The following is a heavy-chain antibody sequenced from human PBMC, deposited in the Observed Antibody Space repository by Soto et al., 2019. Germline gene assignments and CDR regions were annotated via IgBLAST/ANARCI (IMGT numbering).Heavy chain of an antibody. CDR1: VFTFISYA. Sequence: GWSLRLSCASSVFTFISYAMHWVRQAPGKGLECVSVISYDGSNKYYADSVKGRFTISRDNSKNPLYLQMNSLRAEDTAVYYCARELRYSSNYYYGMDVCGQGTTGTVSS. J-gene: IGHJ6*02. CDR3: ARELRYSSNYYYGMDV. CDR2: ISYDGSNK. D-gene: IGHD6-13*01. V-gene: IGHV3-30-3*01.